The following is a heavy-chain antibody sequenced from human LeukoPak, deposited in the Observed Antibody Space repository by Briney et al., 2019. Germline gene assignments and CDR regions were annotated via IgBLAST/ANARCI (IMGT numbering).Heavy chain of an antibody. CDR2: ISYDGSNK. V-gene: IGHV3-30*18. D-gene: IGHD6-13*01. CDR1: GFTFSSYG. CDR3: AKDESSSYLDY. Sequence: SGGSLRLSCAASGFTFSSYGMHWVRQAPGKGLEWVAVISYDGSNKYYADSVKGRFTISRDNSKNTLYLQMNSLRAEDTAVYYCAKDESSSYLDYWGQGTLVTVSS. J-gene: IGHJ4*02.